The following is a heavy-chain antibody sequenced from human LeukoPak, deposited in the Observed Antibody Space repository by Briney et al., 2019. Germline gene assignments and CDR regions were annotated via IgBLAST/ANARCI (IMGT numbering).Heavy chain of an antibody. J-gene: IGHJ4*02. CDR1: GFTVSSDS. CDR2: FYRDGNI. V-gene: IGHV3-53*01. Sequence: GGSLRLSCAASGFTVSSDSMTWVRQAPGKGLEWVAVFYRDGNIDYVGSVKGRFTISRDDSKNTVDLQMNGLRAEDTAVYYCVRDQDGSGTGSFDNWGQGTLVTVSS. CDR3: VRDQDGSGTGSFDN. D-gene: IGHD3-22*01.